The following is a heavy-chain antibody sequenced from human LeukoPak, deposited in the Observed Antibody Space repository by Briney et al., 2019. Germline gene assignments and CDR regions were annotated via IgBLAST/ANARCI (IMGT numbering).Heavy chain of an antibody. V-gene: IGHV3-23*01. J-gene: IGHJ4*02. D-gene: IGHD3-9*01. Sequence: GSLRLSCAASGFTFSSYAMTWVRQAPGKGLEWVSVISNSGGSTYYADSVKGRFTISRDNSKNTLYLQMNSLRAEDTAVYYCAKDLRWTREYDIAYYFDYRGQGTLVTVSS. CDR3: AKDLRWTREYDIAYYFDY. CDR1: GFTFSSYA. CDR2: ISNSGGST.